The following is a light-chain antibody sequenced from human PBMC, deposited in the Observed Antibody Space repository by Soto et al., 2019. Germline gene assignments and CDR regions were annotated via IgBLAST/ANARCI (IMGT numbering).Light chain of an antibody. CDR2: DAS. CDR1: HSVTRY. V-gene: IGKV3-11*01. J-gene: IGKJ5*01. Sequence: EIVLTQSPGTLSLSPGERATLSCRASHSVTRYVAWYQQKPGQAPRLLIYDASNRATGIPARFSGSGSGTDFTLTISSLEPEDFAVYYCQQRSNWPPITFGQGTRLEIK. CDR3: QQRSNWPPIT.